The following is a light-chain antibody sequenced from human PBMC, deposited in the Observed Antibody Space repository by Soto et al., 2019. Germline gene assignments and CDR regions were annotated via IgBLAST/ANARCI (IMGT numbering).Light chain of an antibody. Sequence: EIVLTQSPGTLSLSPGERATLSCRASQSVSSSYLAWYQQKPGQAPRLLMYGASSRATGIPDRFSGSGSGTDFTLTISRLEAEDFALYYCQQYGSSPRTFGQGTQVEIK. CDR1: QSVSSSY. CDR3: QQYGSSPRT. CDR2: GAS. V-gene: IGKV3-20*01. J-gene: IGKJ1*01.